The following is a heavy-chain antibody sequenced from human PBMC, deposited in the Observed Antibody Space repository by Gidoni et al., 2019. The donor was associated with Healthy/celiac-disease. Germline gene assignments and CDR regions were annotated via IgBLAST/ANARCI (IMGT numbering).Heavy chain of an antibody. Sequence: VQLVQSGAEGKKPGSAVKVSCKASGGTFSSYTISWVRQAPGQGLEWMGRINPILGIANYAQKFQGRVTITADKSTSTAYMELSSLRSEDTAVYYCARQIPYCSGGSCEGFDYWGQGTLVTVSS. CDR1: GGTFSSYT. J-gene: IGHJ4*02. CDR2: INPILGIA. V-gene: IGHV1-69*02. CDR3: ARQIPYCSGGSCEGFDY. D-gene: IGHD2-15*01.